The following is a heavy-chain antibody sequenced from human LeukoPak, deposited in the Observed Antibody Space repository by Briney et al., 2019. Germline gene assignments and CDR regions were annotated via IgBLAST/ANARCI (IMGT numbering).Heavy chain of an antibody. J-gene: IGHJ4*02. D-gene: IGHD2-15*01. CDR1: GFTFSSYA. V-gene: IGHV3-64D*06. CDR2: ISSNGGST. CDR3: VKDGYCSGGSCYSQLDY. Sequence: GGSLRLSCSASGFTFSSYAMHWVRQAPGKGLEYVSAISSNGGSTYYADSVKGRFTISRDNSKNTLYLQVSSLRAEDTAVYYCVKDGYCSGGSCYSQLDYWGQGTLVTVSS.